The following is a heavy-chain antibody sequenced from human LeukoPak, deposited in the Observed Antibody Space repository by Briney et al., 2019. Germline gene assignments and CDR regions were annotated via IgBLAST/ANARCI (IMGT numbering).Heavy chain of an antibody. V-gene: IGHV3-30*02. J-gene: IGHJ1*01. CDR3: AKGLGYYDFWSGYFPLGGYFQH. CDR1: XFTXXXXS. D-gene: IGHD3-3*01. CDR2: XRYDGSNK. Sequence: RLSXXXXXFTXXXXSMXXXXXXXXXXXXXVAXXRYDGSNKYYADSVKGRFTISRDNSKNTLYLQMNSLRAEDTAVYYCAKGLGYYDFWSGYFPLGGYFQHWGQGTLVTVSS.